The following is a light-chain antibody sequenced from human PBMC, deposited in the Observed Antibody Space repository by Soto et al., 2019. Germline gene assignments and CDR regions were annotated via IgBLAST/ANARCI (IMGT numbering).Light chain of an antibody. J-gene: IGKJ5*01. CDR1: QSISSY. CDR2: AAS. Sequence: DIQMTQSPSSLSASVGDRVTITCRASQSISSYLNWYQQKPGKAPKLLIYAASSLQSGVPSRFSGGGSGTDFPLTIGSLQPEDFATYYCQQSYSTPITFGEGTRLVIK. V-gene: IGKV1-39*01. CDR3: QQSYSTPIT.